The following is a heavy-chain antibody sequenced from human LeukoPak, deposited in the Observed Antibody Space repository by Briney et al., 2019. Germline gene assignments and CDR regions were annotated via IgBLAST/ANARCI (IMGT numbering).Heavy chain of an antibody. CDR1: GFSFSNYA. Sequence: GGSLRLSCAASGFSFSNYAMSWARQAPGKGLEWVATINSGSTYYADSVKGRFTISRDNAKNSLYLQMNSLRAEDTAVYYCARDPSFSIQYGLYYYYGMDVWGQGTTVTVSS. V-gene: IGHV3-23*01. CDR2: INSGST. J-gene: IGHJ6*02. CDR3: ARDPSFSIQYGLYYYYGMDV. D-gene: IGHD4-11*01.